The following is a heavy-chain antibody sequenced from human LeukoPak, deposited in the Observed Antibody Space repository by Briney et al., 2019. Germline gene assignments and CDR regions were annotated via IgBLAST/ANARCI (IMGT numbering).Heavy chain of an antibody. J-gene: IGHJ4*02. Sequence: GGSLRLSCAASGFTISNSYMAWVRQAPGKGLEWVSSIYNDGSTVYADSVKGRFTISRDNSKNTLYLQMNSLRGDDTSVYYCAKIDMWNPAYWGQGTLVTVSS. D-gene: IGHD1-1*01. V-gene: IGHV3-66*02. CDR1: GFTISNSY. CDR3: AKIDMWNPAY. CDR2: IYNDGST.